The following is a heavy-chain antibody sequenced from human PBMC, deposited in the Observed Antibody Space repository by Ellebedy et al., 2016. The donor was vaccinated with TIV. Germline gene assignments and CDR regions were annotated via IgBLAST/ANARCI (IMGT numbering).Heavy chain of an antibody. V-gene: IGHV1-18*01. J-gene: IGHJ6*02. D-gene: IGHD3-10*01. Sequence: AASVKVSCKSSGYTFIDYGISWVRQAPGQGLDWMGWASAYSGNTNYADNLQGRVTMTTDTSTDTAYIELRSLRSDDTAVYYCARYSGSGTYYRNGMDVWGQGTTVTVSS. CDR2: ASAYSGNT. CDR1: GYTFIDYG. CDR3: ARYSGSGTYYRNGMDV.